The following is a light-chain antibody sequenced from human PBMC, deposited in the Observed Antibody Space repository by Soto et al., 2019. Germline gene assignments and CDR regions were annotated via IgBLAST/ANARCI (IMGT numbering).Light chain of an antibody. CDR1: QSVSTN. CDR2: GAS. Sequence: EIVMTQSPATLSVSPGERATLSCRASQSVSTNLAWYQHKPGQAPRLLIYGASTRATGIPASFSGSGSGTEFTLTISSLQSEDVAVYYYQHYNYWPPWTFGQGTKVEIK. V-gene: IGKV3-15*01. CDR3: QHYNYWPPWT. J-gene: IGKJ1*01.